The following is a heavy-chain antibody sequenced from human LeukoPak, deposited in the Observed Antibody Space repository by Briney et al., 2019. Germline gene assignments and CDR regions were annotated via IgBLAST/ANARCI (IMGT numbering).Heavy chain of an antibody. CDR2: IYYSGST. CDR1: GGSISSYY. Sequence: SETLSLTCTVSGGSISSYYWSWIRQPPGKGLEWIGYIYYSGSTNYNPPLKSRVTISVDTSKNQFSLKLSSVTAADTAVYYCARLGGTIDTPLGLWGQGAMVTVSS. CDR3: ARLGGTIDTPLGL. D-gene: IGHD3-16*01. J-gene: IGHJ3*01. V-gene: IGHV4-59*01.